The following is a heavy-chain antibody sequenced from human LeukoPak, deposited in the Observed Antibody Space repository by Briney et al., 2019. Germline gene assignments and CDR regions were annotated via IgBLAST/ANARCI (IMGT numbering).Heavy chain of an antibody. CDR2: IFSDGKS. CDR1: GDSTIYNY. J-gene: IGHJ6*03. V-gene: IGHV4-4*07. CDR3: ARGPGVFGRIWYMDV. D-gene: IGHD3-3*01. Sequence: PSETLSLTCSVSGDSTIYNYWSXXRQPVGKGLEWXGRIFSDGKSNYSPSLESRVTMSVDNAKNQFSLRLTSVTAADTAVYYCARGPGVFGRIWYMDVWGQGTAVSVSS.